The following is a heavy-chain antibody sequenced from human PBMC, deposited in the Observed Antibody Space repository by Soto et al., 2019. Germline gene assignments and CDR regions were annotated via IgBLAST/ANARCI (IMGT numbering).Heavy chain of an antibody. CDR2: IIPMCGTA. J-gene: IGHJ4*02. V-gene: IGHV1-69*05. D-gene: IGHD3-22*01. Sequence: SVKVSCKASGGTFSSYAISWVRQAPGQGLEWMGGIIPMCGTANYAQKFQGRVTMTRDTSTSTAYMELSSLRSEDTAVYYCARCLYDSSGSPLDYWGQGTLVTVSS. CDR3: ARCLYDSSGSPLDY. CDR1: GGTFSSYA.